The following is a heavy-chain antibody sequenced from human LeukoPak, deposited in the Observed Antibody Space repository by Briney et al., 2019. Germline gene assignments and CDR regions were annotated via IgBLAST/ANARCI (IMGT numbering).Heavy chain of an antibody. V-gene: IGHV1-2*02. D-gene: IGHD4-17*01. Sequence: ASVKVSCKASGYTFTGYYMHWVRQAPGQGLEWMGWINPSSGGTNYAQKFQGRVTMTRDTSISTAYMELSELISDDTAVYYCARHMTTANNWFDPWGQGTLVTVPS. CDR3: ARHMTTANNWFDP. J-gene: IGHJ5*02. CDR1: GYTFTGYY. CDR2: INPSSGGT.